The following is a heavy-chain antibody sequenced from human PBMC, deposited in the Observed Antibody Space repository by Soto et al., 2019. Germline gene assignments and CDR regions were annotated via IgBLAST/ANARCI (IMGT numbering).Heavy chain of an antibody. D-gene: IGHD2-2*03. CDR2: ISRSGSDI. Sequence: QVQLVESGGGLVKPGGSLRLSCAASGFTFSDYSMNWVRQAPGKGLEWVSYISRSGSDIYHADSVKGRFTISRDNAKNSLFLQMNSLRAEDTAVYYCATVGYCSSTSCQTRYYCYGMDVWGQGTTVTVSS. J-gene: IGHJ6*02. CDR3: ATVGYCSSTSCQTRYYCYGMDV. V-gene: IGHV3-11*01. CDR1: GFTFSDYS.